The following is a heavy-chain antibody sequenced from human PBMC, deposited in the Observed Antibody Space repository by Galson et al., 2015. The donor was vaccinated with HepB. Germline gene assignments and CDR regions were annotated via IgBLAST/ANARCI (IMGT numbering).Heavy chain of an antibody. D-gene: IGHD5-24*01. J-gene: IGHJ5*02. CDR3: ATGPQNYPWLDP. CDR1: GYTLTELS. V-gene: IGHV1-24*01. Sequence: SVKVSCKVSGYTLTELSMHWVRQAPGKGLEWIGGVDTDDGETNYAQKFQGRVTMTEDTSTDTAYMELSSLRSEDTAVYYCATGPQNYPWLDPWGQGTMVTVSS. CDR2: VDTDDGET.